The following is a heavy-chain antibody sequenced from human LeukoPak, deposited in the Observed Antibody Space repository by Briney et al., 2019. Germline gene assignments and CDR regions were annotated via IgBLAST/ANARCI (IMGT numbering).Heavy chain of an antibody. CDR3: AKVNGRPY. J-gene: IGHJ4*02. Sequence: GLELISSITNSVYTYYAVSVKGRFPISRDNSRTTLYLQMNSLRAEDTAVYYCAKVNGRPYWGQGTLVTVSS. V-gene: IGHV3-23*01. CDR2: ITNSVYT. D-gene: IGHD1-26*01.